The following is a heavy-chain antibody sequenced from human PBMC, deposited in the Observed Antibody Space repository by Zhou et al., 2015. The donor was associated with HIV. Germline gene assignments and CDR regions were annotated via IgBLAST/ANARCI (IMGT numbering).Heavy chain of an antibody. D-gene: IGHD1-1*01. CDR1: GGTFSGSE. V-gene: IGHV1-69*01. CDR2: ITPTFDIV. CDR3: ARGTVSRHYGMDV. J-gene: IGHJ6*02. Sequence: QVQLVQSGTEVKKPGSSVKVSCKTSGGTFSGSEISWVRQAPGQGLEWMGEITPTFDIVNYAQKFRGRVTITADEPTSTAYMELSSLRSEDAAVYYCARGTVSRHYGMDVWGQGTTVTVSS.